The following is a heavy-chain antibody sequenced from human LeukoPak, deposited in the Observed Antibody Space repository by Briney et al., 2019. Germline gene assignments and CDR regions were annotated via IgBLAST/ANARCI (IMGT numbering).Heavy chain of an antibody. J-gene: IGHJ4*02. CDR3: ARDRCRINSRSCPNLSFDF. CDR2: INPNSGGT. CDR1: GYTFTSYG. V-gene: IGHV1-2*02. D-gene: IGHD6-13*01. Sequence: GASVKVSCKASGYTFTSYGISWVRQAPGQGLEWMGWINPNSGGTNYAQKFQGRVTMTRDTSISTAYMELSRLRSDDTAVYYCARDRCRINSRSCPNLSFDFWGQGTLVTVSS.